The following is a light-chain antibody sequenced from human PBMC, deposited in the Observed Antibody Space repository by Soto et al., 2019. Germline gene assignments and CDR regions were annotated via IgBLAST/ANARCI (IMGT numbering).Light chain of an antibody. Sequence: DIQMTQSPSSLSASVGDRVTITCRAGQSISKYLNWYQQKPGKAPKVLIYAASSLQGGVPSRFSGSGSGTDFTLSINSLQPEDSETYYCQQSYSTPYTLGPGTKVDIK. CDR3: QQSYSTPYT. V-gene: IGKV1-39*01. CDR2: AAS. CDR1: QSISKY. J-gene: IGKJ3*01.